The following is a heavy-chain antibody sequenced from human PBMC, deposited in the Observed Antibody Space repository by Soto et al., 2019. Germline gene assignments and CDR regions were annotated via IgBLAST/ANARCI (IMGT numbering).Heavy chain of an antibody. Sequence: SETLSLTCTVSGGSISIYYWSWVRQPPGKGLEWIGYTYYSGTSNYNPSLKSRVTISVDTSKNQFSLKLSSVSAADTAVYYCARIRCSSTSCYQMGDYYYYYGMDVWGQGTTVTVSS. D-gene: IGHD2-2*01. V-gene: IGHV4-59*12. CDR1: GGSISIYY. CDR3: ARIRCSSTSCYQMGDYYYYYGMDV. J-gene: IGHJ6*02. CDR2: TYYSGTS.